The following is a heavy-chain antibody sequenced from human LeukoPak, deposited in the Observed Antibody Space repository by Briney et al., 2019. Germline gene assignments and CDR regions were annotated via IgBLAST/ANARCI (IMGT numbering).Heavy chain of an antibody. J-gene: IGHJ1*01. V-gene: IGHV3-23*01. CDR3: AKESARALQH. CDR2: ISGSGGST. Sequence: GGSLRLSCAASGFTVSSNYMSWVRQAPGKGLEWVSAISGSGGSTYYADPVKGRFTISRDNSKNTLYLQMNSLRAEDTAVYYCAKESARALQHWGQGTLVTVSS. CDR1: GFTVSSNY.